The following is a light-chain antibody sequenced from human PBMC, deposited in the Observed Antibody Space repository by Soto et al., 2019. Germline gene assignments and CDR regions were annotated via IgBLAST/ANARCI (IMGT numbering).Light chain of an antibody. CDR2: DAS. J-gene: IGKJ5*01. CDR1: QSVDSN. CDR3: QQYNNWPPIT. V-gene: IGKV3-15*01. Sequence: ILMTQSQATLSLSPAPRAALSCRASQSVDSNLAWYQQKPGQAPRLLIYDASTRATGIPARFSGSGSGTEFTLTISSLQSEDFAVYYCQQYNNWPPITFGQGTRLEIK.